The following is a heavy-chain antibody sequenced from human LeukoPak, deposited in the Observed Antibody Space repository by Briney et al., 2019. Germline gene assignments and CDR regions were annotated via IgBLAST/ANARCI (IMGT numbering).Heavy chain of an antibody. V-gene: IGHV3-21*01. Sequence: PGRSLRLSCIASGFTFGDYAMSWVRQAPGKGLEWVSSISSSSSYIYYADSVKGRFTISRDNAKNSLYLQMNSLRAEDTAVYYCARGGYYYMDVWGKGTTVTVSS. CDR3: ARGGYYYMDV. CDR2: ISSSSSYI. J-gene: IGHJ6*03. CDR1: GFTFGDYA.